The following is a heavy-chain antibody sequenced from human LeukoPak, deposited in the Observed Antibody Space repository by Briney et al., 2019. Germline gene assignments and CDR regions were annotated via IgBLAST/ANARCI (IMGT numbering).Heavy chain of an antibody. J-gene: IGHJ3*02. CDR2: IYYSGST. V-gene: IGHV4-39*01. D-gene: IGHD6-6*01. CDR3: ASPSLATRAVAGSAFDI. Sequence: SETLSLTCTVSGGSISSSSYYWGWIRQPPGKGLEWIGSIYYSGSTYYNPSLKSRVTISVDTSKNQFSLKLSSVTAAATAVYYCASPSLATRAVAGSAFDIWGQGTMVTVSS. CDR1: GGSISSSSYY.